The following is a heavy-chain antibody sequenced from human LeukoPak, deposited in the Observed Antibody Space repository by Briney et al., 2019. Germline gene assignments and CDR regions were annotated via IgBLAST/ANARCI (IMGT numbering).Heavy chain of an antibody. Sequence: SETLSLTCTVSGGSVSSGSHYWRWIRQPPGKGLEWIGYIYYSGSTNYNPSLKSRVTISVDTSKNQFSLELRSVTAADTAVYYCARVRETFDYWGQGTLVTVSS. J-gene: IGHJ4*02. D-gene: IGHD1-26*01. V-gene: IGHV4-61*01. CDR2: IYYSGST. CDR1: GGSVSSGSHY. CDR3: ARVRETFDY.